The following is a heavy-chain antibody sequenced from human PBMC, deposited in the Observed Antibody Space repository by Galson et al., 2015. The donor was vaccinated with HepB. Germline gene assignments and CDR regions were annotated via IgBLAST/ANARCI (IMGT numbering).Heavy chain of an antibody. CDR2: IDPTTSYT. Sequence: QSGAEVKQPGESLRISCTGSEYNFASYWISWVRQMPGKGLEWMAMIDPTTSYTHYSPSFQGHVTLSVDKSITTAYLQLSSLKASDTAIYYCARHGDFLNWFDPWGQGTLVTVSS. D-gene: IGHD3-10*01. V-gene: IGHV5-10-1*01. CDR3: ARHGDFLNWFDP. J-gene: IGHJ5*02. CDR1: EYNFASYW.